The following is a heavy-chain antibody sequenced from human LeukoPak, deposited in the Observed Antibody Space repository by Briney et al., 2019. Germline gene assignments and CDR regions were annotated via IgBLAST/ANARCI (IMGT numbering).Heavy chain of an antibody. Sequence: PAGSLRLSCAASGFTFTIYTMNWVRQAPGRGLEWVSSISSTGNNIYYADSVKGRFTISRDNAKVSLYLEMNSLRAEDTAVYYCARGLRRGDYWGQGTLVTVSS. CDR1: GFTFTIYT. D-gene: IGHD4-17*01. J-gene: IGHJ4*02. CDR2: ISSTGNNI. CDR3: ARGLRRGDY. V-gene: IGHV3-21*01.